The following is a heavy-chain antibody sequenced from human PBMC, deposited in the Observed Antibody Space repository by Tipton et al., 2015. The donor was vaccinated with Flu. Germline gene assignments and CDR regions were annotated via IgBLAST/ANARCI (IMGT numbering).Heavy chain of an antibody. CDR3: AKDIYLGY. CDR2: ISWNSGSI. Sequence: SLRPSCAASGFTFDDYAMHWVRQAPGKGLEWVSGISWNSGSIGYADSVKGRFTISRDNAKNSLYLQMNSLRAEDTALYYCAKDIYLGYWGQGTLVTVSS. CDR1: GFTFDDYA. V-gene: IGHV3-9*01. J-gene: IGHJ4*02. D-gene: IGHD2/OR15-2a*01.